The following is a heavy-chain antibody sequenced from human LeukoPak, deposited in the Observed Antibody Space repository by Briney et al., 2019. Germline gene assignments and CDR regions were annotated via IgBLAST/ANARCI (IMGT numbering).Heavy chain of an antibody. CDR2: INHSGST. Sequence: SETLSLTCAVYGGSFSGYYWSWIRQPPGKGLEWIGEINHSGSTNYNPSLKSRVTISVDTSKNQFSLKLSSVTAADTAVYYCARGISGYWGQGTLVTVSS. D-gene: IGHD2-15*01. J-gene: IGHJ4*02. CDR1: GGSFSGYY. CDR3: ARGISGY. V-gene: IGHV4-34*01.